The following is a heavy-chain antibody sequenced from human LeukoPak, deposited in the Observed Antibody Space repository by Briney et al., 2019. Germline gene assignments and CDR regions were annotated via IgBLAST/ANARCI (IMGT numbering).Heavy chain of an antibody. J-gene: IGHJ2*01. CDR1: GFTFSSFG. D-gene: IGHD2-15*01. CDR3: AKDSSSDFDP. CDR2: IRDDGSNE. Sequence: GGSLRLSCAASGFTFSSFGMHWVRQAPGNGLEWVTFIRDDGSNEYYADSVKGRFTVSRDNSKNTVYLQMNSLRPEDTAVYYCAKDSSSDFDPWGRGTLVTVSS. V-gene: IGHV3-30*02.